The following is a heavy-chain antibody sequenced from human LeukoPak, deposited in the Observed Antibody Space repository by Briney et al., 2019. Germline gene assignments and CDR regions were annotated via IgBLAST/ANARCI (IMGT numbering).Heavy chain of an antibody. J-gene: IGHJ3*02. V-gene: IGHV1-69*04. Sequence: GASVKVSCKASGGTFSSYTISWVRQAPGQGLEWMGRIIPILGIANYAQKFQGRVTITADKSTSTAYMELSSLRSEDTAVYYCARDVSGSSHDAFDIWGQGTMVTVSS. CDR1: GGTFSSYT. CDR2: IIPILGIA. D-gene: IGHD1-26*01. CDR3: ARDVSGSSHDAFDI.